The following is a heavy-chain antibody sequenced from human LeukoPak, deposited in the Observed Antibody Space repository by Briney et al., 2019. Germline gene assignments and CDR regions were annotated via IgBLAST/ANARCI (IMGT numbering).Heavy chain of an antibody. Sequence: SETLSLTHTVSGVSISSYYWRWIRQPAAKGLEWIGHIYTSGNSGRTNYNPSLKSRVTMSVVTSQNQLSLNLSSVTAADTAVYYFSRYGSGSYSWFDPWGQGTLVTVSS. V-gene: IGHV4-4*07. D-gene: IGHD3-10*01. CDR2: IYTSGNSGRT. CDR1: GVSISSYY. CDR3: SRYGSGSYSWFDP. J-gene: IGHJ5*02.